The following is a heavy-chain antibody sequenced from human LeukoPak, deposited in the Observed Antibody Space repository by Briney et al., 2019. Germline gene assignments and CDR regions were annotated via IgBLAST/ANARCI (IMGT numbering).Heavy chain of an antibody. D-gene: IGHD2-2*01. CDR2: ISSSSMTI. CDR1: GFTFSSYG. Sequence: GGSLRLSCAASGFTFSSYGMNWVRQAPGKGLEWVSYISSSSMTIYYADSVKGRLTISRDNAKNSLYLQMNSLRAEDTAVYYCARDDAAQGQLRPLDYWGQGTLVTVSS. CDR3: ARDDAAQGQLRPLDY. V-gene: IGHV3-48*01. J-gene: IGHJ4*02.